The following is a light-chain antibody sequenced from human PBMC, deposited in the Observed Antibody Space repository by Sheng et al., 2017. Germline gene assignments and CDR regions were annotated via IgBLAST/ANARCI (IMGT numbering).Light chain of an antibody. Sequence: SYELTQPPSVSVSPGQTASITCSGDKLGDKYACWYQQKPGQSPVLVIYQDNQRPSGVPDRFSGSKSGSSASLAITGLQAEDEADYYCQSYDRGLGGNWIFGGGTELTVL. V-gene: IGLV3-1*01. CDR2: QDN. CDR3: QSYDRGLGGNWI. J-gene: IGLJ3*02. CDR1: KLGDKY.